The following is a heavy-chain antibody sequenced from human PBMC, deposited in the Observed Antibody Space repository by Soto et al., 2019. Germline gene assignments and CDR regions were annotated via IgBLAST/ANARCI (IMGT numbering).Heavy chain of an antibody. CDR3: ARELYCSGGSCYLYYFDY. Sequence: SVKVSCKASGGTFSSYTISWVRQAPGQGLEWMGRIIPILGIANYAQKFQGRVTITADKSTSTAYMELSSLRSEDTAVYYCARELYCSGGSCYLYYFDYWGQGTLVTVSS. V-gene: IGHV1-69*04. CDR2: IIPILGIA. D-gene: IGHD2-15*01. J-gene: IGHJ4*02. CDR1: GGTFSSYT.